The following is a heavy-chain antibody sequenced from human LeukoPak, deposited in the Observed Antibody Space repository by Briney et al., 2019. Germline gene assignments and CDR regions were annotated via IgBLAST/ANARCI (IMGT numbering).Heavy chain of an antibody. V-gene: IGHV3-23*01. CDR3: AKAGCSGGSCYSIYWFDP. J-gene: IGHJ5*02. CDR2: TAAGGTT. D-gene: IGHD2-15*01. Sequence: TGGSLRLSCAASGFTFSSYAMSWVRQAPGKGLEWVSATAAGGTTYYAESVKGRFIISRDNSKNTLYLQMNTLRVEDTAVYYCAKAGCSGGSCYSIYWFDPWGQGTLVTVSS. CDR1: GFTFSSYA.